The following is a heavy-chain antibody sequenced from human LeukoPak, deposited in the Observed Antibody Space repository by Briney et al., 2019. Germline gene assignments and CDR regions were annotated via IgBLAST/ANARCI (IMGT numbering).Heavy chain of an antibody. V-gene: IGHV3-23*01. D-gene: IGHD3-3*02. J-gene: IGHJ4*02. CDR1: GITLTNYG. CDR3: AKGIRGFDY. CDR2: ISDSGGRT. Sequence: GGSLRLSCAVSGITLTNYGMSWVRQAPGKGLEWVAGISDSGGRTIYADSVKGRFTISRDNPKNTLYLQMNSLRVEDTAVYYCAKGIRGFDYWGQGTLVTVYS.